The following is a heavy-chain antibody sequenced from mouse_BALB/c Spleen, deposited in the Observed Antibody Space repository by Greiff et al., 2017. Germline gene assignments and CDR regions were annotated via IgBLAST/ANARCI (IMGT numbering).Heavy chain of an antibody. J-gene: IGHJ1*01. CDR2: ISSGSSTI. D-gene: IGHD2-4*01. CDR1: GFTFSSFG. CDR3: ARRGDYDDWYFDV. Sequence: EVHLVESGGGLVQPGGSRKLSCAASGFTFSSFGMHWVRQAPEKGLEWVAYISSGSSTIYYADTVKGRFTISRDNPKNTLFLQMTSLRSEDTAMYYCARRGDYDDWYFDVWGAGTTVTVSS. V-gene: IGHV5-17*02.